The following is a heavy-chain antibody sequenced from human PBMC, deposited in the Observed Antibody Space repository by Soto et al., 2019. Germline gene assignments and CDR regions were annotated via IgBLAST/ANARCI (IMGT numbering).Heavy chain of an antibody. CDR3: ARERNYDFWSGPPLGMDV. CDR1: DDSINSDKYY. Sequence: PSETLSLTCSVSDDSINSDKYYWGWIRQPPGKGLEWIGYIYYSGSTYYNPSLKSRVTISVDTSKNQFSLKLSSVTAADTAVYYCARERNYDFWSGPPLGMDVWGQGTTVTVSS. V-gene: IGHV4-31*03. CDR2: IYYSGST. D-gene: IGHD3-3*01. J-gene: IGHJ6*02.